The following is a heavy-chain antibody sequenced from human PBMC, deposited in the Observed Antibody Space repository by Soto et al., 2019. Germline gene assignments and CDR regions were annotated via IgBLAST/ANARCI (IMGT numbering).Heavy chain of an antibody. D-gene: IGHD6-19*01. Sequence: QVQLLQSGAGMQKPGSSVRVSCKPSGDNFNTYTITWGRQAPGQGLEWMGGIIPIYGAASYAQKFQDRVSITADGSTNTVYMELSSLTSEDTALYYCAARVSVAGPAIDYWGQGTRVTVSS. J-gene: IGHJ4*02. CDR2: IIPIYGAA. CDR3: AARVSVAGPAIDY. CDR1: GDNFNTYT. V-gene: IGHV1-69*01.